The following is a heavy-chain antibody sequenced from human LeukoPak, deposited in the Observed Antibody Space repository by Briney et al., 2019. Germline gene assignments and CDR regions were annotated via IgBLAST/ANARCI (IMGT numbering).Heavy chain of an antibody. D-gene: IGHD2/OR15-2a*01. J-gene: IGHJ4*02. CDR3: AKESSRSGNSNFDY. CDR2: IRGSGVTT. V-gene: IGHV3-23*01. Sequence: GGSLRLSCAASGFTFSTSAMSWVRQAPGKGLEWVSHIRGSGVTTYYADSVKGRFTISRDNSKNTVYLQMNSLRVEDTAVYYCAKESSRSGNSNFDYWGQGTLVTVSS. CDR1: GFTFSTSA.